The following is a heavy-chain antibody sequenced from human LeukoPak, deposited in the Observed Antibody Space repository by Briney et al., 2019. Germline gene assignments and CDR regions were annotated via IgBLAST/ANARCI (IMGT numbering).Heavy chain of an antibody. CDR2: IYYSGST. V-gene: IGHV4-31*03. CDR3: AREVAGRFAFDI. D-gene: IGHD6-19*01. CDR1: GGSISSGGYY. Sequence: PSQTLSLTCTVSGGSISSGGYYWSWIRQHPGKGLEWIGYIYYSGSTYYNPSLKSRVTISVDMSKNQFSLKLSSVTAADTAVYYCAREVAGRFAFDIWGQGTMVTVSS. J-gene: IGHJ3*02.